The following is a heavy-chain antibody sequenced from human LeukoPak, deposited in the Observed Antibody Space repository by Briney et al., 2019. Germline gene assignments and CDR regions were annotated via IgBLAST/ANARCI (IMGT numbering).Heavy chain of an antibody. J-gene: IGHJ4*02. V-gene: IGHV3-21*01. Sequence: PGGSLRLSCAASGFTFSSYSMDWVRQAPGKGLEWVSSISSSSSYIYYADLVKGRFTISRDNAKNSLYLQMNSLRAEDTAVYYCASDVDTAMVGANYWGQGTLVTVSS. CDR1: GFTFSSYS. CDR2: ISSSSSYI. D-gene: IGHD5-18*01. CDR3: ASDVDTAMVGANY.